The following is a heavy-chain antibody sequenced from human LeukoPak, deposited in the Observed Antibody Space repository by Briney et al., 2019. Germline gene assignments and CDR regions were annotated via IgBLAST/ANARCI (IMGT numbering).Heavy chain of an antibody. D-gene: IGHD3-3*01. V-gene: IGHV4-4*02. Sequence: SETLSLTCAVSGGSISSSNWWSWVRQPPGKGLEWIGEINHSGSTNYNPSLKSRVTISVDTSKNQFSLKLSSVTAADTAVYYCARVRRTIFGVVSRHYYYYMDVWGKGTTVTVSS. J-gene: IGHJ6*03. CDR1: GGSISSSNW. CDR3: ARVRRTIFGVVSRHYYYYMDV. CDR2: INHSGST.